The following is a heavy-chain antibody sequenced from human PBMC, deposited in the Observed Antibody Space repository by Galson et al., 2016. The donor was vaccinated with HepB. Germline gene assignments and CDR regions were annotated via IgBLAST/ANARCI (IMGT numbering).Heavy chain of an antibody. V-gene: IGHV1-69*04. Sequence: SCKASGGTFFNYAVSWVRQAPGQGLEWMGRIIPILGMTNYAQKFQGRVTITADKSTTTAYMELTSLRSEDTAVYFCARTIASNSVAGTDDYWGQGTLVTVSS. J-gene: IGHJ4*02. D-gene: IGHD6-19*01. CDR2: IIPILGMT. CDR3: ARTIASNSVAGTDDY. CDR1: GGTFFNYA.